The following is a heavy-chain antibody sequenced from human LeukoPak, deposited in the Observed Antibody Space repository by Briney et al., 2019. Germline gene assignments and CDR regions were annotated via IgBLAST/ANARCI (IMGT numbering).Heavy chain of an antibody. D-gene: IGHD2-21*02. CDR1: GGSFSGYY. CDR3: ASLSAGCGGDCRDYYFDY. J-gene: IGHJ4*02. Sequence: SETLSLTCAVYGGSFSGYYWSWIRPPPGKGLEWIGEINHSGSTNYNPSLKSRVTISVDTPKNQFSLKLSSVTAADTAVYYCASLSAGCGGDCRDYYFDYWGQGTLVTVSS. V-gene: IGHV4-34*01. CDR2: INHSGST.